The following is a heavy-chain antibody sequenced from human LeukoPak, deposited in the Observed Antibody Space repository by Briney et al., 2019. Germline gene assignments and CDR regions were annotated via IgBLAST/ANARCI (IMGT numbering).Heavy chain of an antibody. V-gene: IGHV3-23*01. J-gene: IGHJ4*02. CDR2: IGGSCGST. CDR1: GFPFSSYA. CDR3: AKKAQAAGTGFGY. D-gene: IGHD6-13*01. Sequence: SGGPLRLPCAASGFPFSSYAMSWVRQAPGKGLEWVSAIGGSCGSTYYEDSVKGRFTISRDNSKNTLYLQMNSLRAEDTAVYYCAKKAQAAGTGFGYWGQGTLVTVSS.